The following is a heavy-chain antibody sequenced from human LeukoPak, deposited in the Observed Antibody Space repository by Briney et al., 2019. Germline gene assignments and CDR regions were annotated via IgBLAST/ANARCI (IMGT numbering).Heavy chain of an antibody. CDR3: ARDAIQLWENDAFDI. V-gene: IGHV4-34*01. Sequence: SETLSLTCAVYGGSFSGYYWSWIRQPPGKGLEWIGEINHSGSTNYNPSLKSRVTISVDTSKNQFSLKLSSVTAADTAVYYCARDAIQLWENDAFDIWGQGTMVTVSS. J-gene: IGHJ3*02. D-gene: IGHD5-18*01. CDR1: GGSFSGYY. CDR2: INHSGST.